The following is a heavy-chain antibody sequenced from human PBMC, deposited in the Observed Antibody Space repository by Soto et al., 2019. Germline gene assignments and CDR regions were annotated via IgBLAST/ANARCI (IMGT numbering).Heavy chain of an antibody. J-gene: IGHJ4*02. D-gene: IGHD3-10*01. V-gene: IGHV4-30-2*01. CDR2: IYHSGST. CDR1: GGSISSGGYS. Sequence: PSETLSLTCAVSGGSISSGGYSWSWIRQPPGKGLEWIGYIYHSGSTYYNPSLKSRVTISVDRSKNQFSLKLSSVTAADTAVYYCARSYWGYYYGSGSFYFDYWGQGTLVTVSS. CDR3: ARSYWGYYYGSGSFYFDY.